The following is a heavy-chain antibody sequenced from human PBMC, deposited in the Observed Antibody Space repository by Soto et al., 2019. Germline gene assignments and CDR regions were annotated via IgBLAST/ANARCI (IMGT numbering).Heavy chain of an antibody. CDR1: XXXXXXXX. V-gene: IGHV4-59*01. CDR2: IYYSGST. J-gene: IGHJ4*02. Sequence: QVQLQESGPGLVKPSETLSLTCTVSXXXXXXXXXXXXXXXXGKGLEWIGYIYYSGSTNYNPSLKSRVTXXXXXXXXXXXXXXXXXXXXXXXXXXXXXXXXXXXDYWGQGTLVTVSS. CDR3: XXXXXXXXDY.